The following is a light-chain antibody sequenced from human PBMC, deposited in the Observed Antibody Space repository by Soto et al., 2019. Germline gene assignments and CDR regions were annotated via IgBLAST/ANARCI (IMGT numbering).Light chain of an antibody. CDR2: DAS. CDR3: QQVNVYPST. J-gene: IGKJ4*01. CDR1: QGISSY. Sequence: IKLSQSPSSLSASVGDRVTITFRASQGISSYLGWYQQKPGKAPNLLIYDASTLHSGVPSRFSGGGSGTDFTLTISSLQPEDFATYYCQQVNVYPSTFGGGTKVDI. V-gene: IGKV1-9*01.